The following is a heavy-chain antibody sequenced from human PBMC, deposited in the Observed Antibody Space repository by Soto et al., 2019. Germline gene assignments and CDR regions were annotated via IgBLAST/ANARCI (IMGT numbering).Heavy chain of an antibody. Sequence: SETLSLTCTVSGGSISSSYWTWIRQPPGEGLEWIGYIYSSGSTNYNPSLKSRISISVDPSKNQFSLKVNSVTAADTAVYYCARRYYDFWSGEGDYYYIDVWGKWTTVTVSS. CDR3: ARRYYDFWSGEGDYYYIDV. CDR2: IYSSGST. J-gene: IGHJ6*03. CDR1: GGSISSSY. D-gene: IGHD3-3*01. V-gene: IGHV4-59*08.